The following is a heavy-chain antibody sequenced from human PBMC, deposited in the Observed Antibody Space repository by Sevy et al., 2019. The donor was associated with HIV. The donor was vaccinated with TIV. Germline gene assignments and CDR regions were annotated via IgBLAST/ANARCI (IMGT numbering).Heavy chain of an antibody. V-gene: IGHV3-7*03. CDR3: ARHPIAAHVYYGMDV. CDR1: GFTFSSYW. J-gene: IGHJ6*02. D-gene: IGHD6-25*01. CDR2: IKQDGSEK. Sequence: GGSLRLSCAASGFTFSSYWMSWVRQAPGKGLEWVANIKQDGSEKYYVDSVKGRFTISRDNAKNSLYLQMNSLRAEDTAVYYCARHPIAAHVYYGMDVWGQGTTVTVSS.